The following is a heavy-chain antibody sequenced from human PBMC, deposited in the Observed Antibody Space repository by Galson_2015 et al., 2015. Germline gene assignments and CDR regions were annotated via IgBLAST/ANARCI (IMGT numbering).Heavy chain of an antibody. CDR2: IIPIFGTA. Sequence: SVKVSCKASGGTFSSYATSWVRQAPGQGLEWMGGIIPIFGTANYAQKFQGRVTITADESTSTAYMELSSLRSEDTAVYYCARAADYYDSSGYYYLDYWGQGTLVTVSS. J-gene: IGHJ4*02. V-gene: IGHV1-69*13. CDR1: GGTFSSYA. CDR3: ARAADYYDSSGYYYLDY. D-gene: IGHD3-22*01.